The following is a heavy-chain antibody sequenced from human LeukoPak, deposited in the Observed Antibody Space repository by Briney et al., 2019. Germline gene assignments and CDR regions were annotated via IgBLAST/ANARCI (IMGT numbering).Heavy chain of an antibody. CDR1: GGSISSCY. J-gene: IGHJ4*02. D-gene: IGHD5-24*01. Sequence: SETLSLTCTVSGGSISSCYWSWIRQPPGKGLEWIAYMYYSGSTNYNPSLKSRVTISVDTSKNQFPLKLSSVTAADTAVYYCARDDGYNFWYFDYWGQGTLVTVSS. CDR2: MYYSGST. CDR3: ARDDGYNFWYFDY. V-gene: IGHV4-59*01.